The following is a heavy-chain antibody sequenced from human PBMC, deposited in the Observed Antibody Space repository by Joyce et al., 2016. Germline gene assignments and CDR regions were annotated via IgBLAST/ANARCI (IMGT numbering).Heavy chain of an antibody. Sequence: QVQLVQSGGGVVQPGRSLRLSCVGSGFTFSNYGMHWVHQTPGKGLEWVAVISNDGNKRNYEGFVKGRFTVSRDNSKNTVYLQMNGVRPEDTAVYFCAKPNRWIGELFPTWFDPWGQGTLVTVSS. CDR1: GFTFSNYG. J-gene: IGHJ5*02. D-gene: IGHD3-10*01. V-gene: IGHV3-30*18. CDR2: ISNDGNKR. CDR3: AKPNRWIGELFPTWFDP.